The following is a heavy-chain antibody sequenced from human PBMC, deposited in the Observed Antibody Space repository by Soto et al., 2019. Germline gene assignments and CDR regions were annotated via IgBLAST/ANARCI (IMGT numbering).Heavy chain of an antibody. Sequence: GGSLRLSCAASGFTFSSYGMHWVRQAPGKGLEWVAVISYDGRNKYHADSVKGRFTISRDNSKNTVYLQMNSLRAEDTAVYYCAKDTDKMGAQYYFDYWGQGTLVTVSS. J-gene: IGHJ4*02. V-gene: IGHV3-30*18. CDR1: GFTFSSYG. D-gene: IGHD1-26*01. CDR3: AKDTDKMGAQYYFDY. CDR2: ISYDGRNK.